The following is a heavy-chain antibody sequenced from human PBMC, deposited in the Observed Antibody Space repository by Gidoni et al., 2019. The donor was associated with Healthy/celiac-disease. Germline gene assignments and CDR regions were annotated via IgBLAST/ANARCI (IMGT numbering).Heavy chain of an antibody. D-gene: IGHD2-21*02. Sequence: QVQLVSSAGGVVQPGRSRRLSCSASRVTFSRSGMHWVRQAAGKGREWVAVIWYDGRKKYDADSVTGRFTISRDKSKNKLYLQMNSLRAEDTAVYYCARDRDVVVTAIPWFDPWGQGTLVTVSS. CDR2: IWYDGRKK. CDR1: RVTFSRSG. J-gene: IGHJ5*02. CDR3: ARDRDVVVTAIPWFDP. V-gene: IGHV3-33*01.